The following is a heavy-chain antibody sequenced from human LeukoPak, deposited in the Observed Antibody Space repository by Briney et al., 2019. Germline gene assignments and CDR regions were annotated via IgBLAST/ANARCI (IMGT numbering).Heavy chain of an antibody. CDR1: GDSTNTYF. J-gene: IGHJ5*01. CDR2: IYYTGTT. D-gene: IGHD6-19*01. V-gene: IGHV4-59*01. Sequence: PSETLSLTCTISGDSTNTYFWSWIRQPPGKGLEWIGYIYYTGTTNYNPSLKSRVTISVDTSKNQFSLKVSSVTAADTGVYYCARDARRGSSGWYDWFDPWGQGTLVTVSS. CDR3: ARDARRGSSGWYDWFDP.